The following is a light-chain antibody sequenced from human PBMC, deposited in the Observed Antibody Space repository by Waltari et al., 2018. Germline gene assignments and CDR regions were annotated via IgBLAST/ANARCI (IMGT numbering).Light chain of an antibody. Sequence: DIHMTQSPATLSASVGDRVTLTCRASQRISSRLAWYQQKPGKAPKLLIYDASSLESGVPSRFSGSGSATEFTLTISSLQADDFATYYCQQYNMWTFGQGTKVEIK. V-gene: IGKV1-5*01. J-gene: IGKJ1*01. CDR1: QRISSR. CDR2: DAS. CDR3: QQYNMWT.